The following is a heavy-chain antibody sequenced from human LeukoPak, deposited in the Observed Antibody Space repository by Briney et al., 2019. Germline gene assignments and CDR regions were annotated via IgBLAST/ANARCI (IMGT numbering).Heavy chain of an antibody. D-gene: IGHD2-2*01. CDR3: AREPGYCSSTSCSNYYYYGMDV. J-gene: IGHJ6*02. Sequence: GASVNVSCKASGGTFSGYAISWVRQAPGQGLEWMGGIIPIFGTANYAQKFQGRVTITADESTSTAYMELSSLRSEDTAVYYCAREPGYCSSTSCSNYYYYGMDVWGQGTTVTVSS. CDR2: IIPIFGTA. V-gene: IGHV1-69*13. CDR1: GGTFSGYA.